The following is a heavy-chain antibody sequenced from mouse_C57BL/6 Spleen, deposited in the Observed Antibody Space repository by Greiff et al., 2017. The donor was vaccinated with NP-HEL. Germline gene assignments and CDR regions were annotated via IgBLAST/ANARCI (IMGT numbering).Heavy chain of an antibody. Sequence: VKLQQPGAELVKPGASVKMSCKASGYTFTSYWITWVKQRPGQGLEWIGDIYPGSGSTNYNEKSKSKATLTVDTSSSTAYMQLSSLTSEDSAVYYCARSGWARYYFDYWGQGTTLTVSS. D-gene: IGHD3-1*01. V-gene: IGHV1-55*01. CDR3: ARSGWARYYFDY. CDR1: GYTFTSYW. J-gene: IGHJ2*01. CDR2: IYPGSGST.